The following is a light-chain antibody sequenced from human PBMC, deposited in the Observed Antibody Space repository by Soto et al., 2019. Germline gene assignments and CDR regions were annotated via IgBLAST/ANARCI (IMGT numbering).Light chain of an antibody. CDR2: GNS. J-gene: IGLJ1*01. CDR3: QSYDSSMSGYV. Sequence: QSVLTQPPSVSGAPGQRVTISCTGSSSNIGAGYDVHWYQQLPGTAPKLLIYGNSNRPSGVPDRFSGSKSGTSASLAITGLADEDEADYYCQSYDSSMSGYVFGAGTKLTVL. V-gene: IGLV1-40*01. CDR1: SSNIGAGYD.